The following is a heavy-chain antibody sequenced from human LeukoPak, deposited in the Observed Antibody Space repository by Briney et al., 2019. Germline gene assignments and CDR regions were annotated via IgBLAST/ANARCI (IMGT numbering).Heavy chain of an antibody. CDR2: TIPILGIA. D-gene: IGHD3-10*01. CDR1: GGTFSSYA. V-gene: IGHV1-69*04. J-gene: IGHJ4*02. CDR3: ASNYYGSGSYYNFDY. Sequence: ASVKVSCKASGGTFSSYAISWVRQAPGQGLEWMGRTIPILGIANYAQKFQGRVTITADKSTSTAYMELSSLRSEDTAVYYCASNYYGSGSYYNFDYWGQGTLVTVSS.